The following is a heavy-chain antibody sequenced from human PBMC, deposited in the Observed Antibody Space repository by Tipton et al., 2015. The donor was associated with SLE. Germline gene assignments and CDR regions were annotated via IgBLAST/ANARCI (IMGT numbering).Heavy chain of an antibody. CDR2: IYYSGST. CDR3: ARRYEFSRFDP. V-gene: IGHV4-59*05. J-gene: IGHJ5*02. Sequence: TLSLTCTVSGGSISSYYWSWIRQPPGKGLEWSGSIYYSGSTYYNPSLKSRVTISVDTSTNQFSLKLRSVTAADTAVYYCARRYEFSRFDPWGQGTLVTVSS. D-gene: IGHD1-14*01. CDR1: GGSISSYY.